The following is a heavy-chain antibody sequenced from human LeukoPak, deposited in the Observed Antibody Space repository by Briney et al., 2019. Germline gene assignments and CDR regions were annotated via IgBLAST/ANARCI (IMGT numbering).Heavy chain of an antibody. J-gene: IGHJ4*02. D-gene: IGHD3-22*01. CDR3: AKVSTYYYDSSGYYPDY. CDR2: ISGSGGST. CDR1: GYTFNSYA. V-gene: IGHV3-23*01. Sequence: GGSLRLSCAASGYTFNSYAMSWVRQAPGKGLEWVSAISGSGGSTYYADSVKGRFTISRDNSKHTLYLQMNSLRAEDTAVYYCAKVSTYYYDSSGYYPDYWGQGTPVTVSS.